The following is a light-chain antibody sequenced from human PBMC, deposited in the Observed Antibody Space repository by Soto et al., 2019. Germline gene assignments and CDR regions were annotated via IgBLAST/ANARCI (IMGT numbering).Light chain of an antibody. Sequence: EIVLTQSPATLSLFPGERATLSCRSSQSVRSYLAWYQQKPGQAPRLLIYDASNRATGIPARFSGSGSGTDFTLTISSLEPEDFAVYYCQQRSNWPPLITFGQGTRLEIK. J-gene: IGKJ5*01. CDR3: QQRSNWPPLIT. V-gene: IGKV3-11*01. CDR1: QSVRSY. CDR2: DAS.